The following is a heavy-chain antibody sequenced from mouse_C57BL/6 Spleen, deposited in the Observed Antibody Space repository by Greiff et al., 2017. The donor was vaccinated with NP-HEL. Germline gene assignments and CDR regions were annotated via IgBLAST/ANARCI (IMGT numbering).Heavy chain of an antibody. CDR1: GFTFSDYY. D-gene: IGHD1-1*01. CDR3: ASPCITTVVATNAMDY. J-gene: IGHJ4*01. CDR2: ISNGGGST. V-gene: IGHV5-12*01. Sequence: EVQRVESGGGLVQPGGSLKLSCAASGFTFSDYYMYWVRQTPEKRLEWVAYISNGGGSTYYPDTVKGRFTISRDNAKNTLYLQMSRLKSEDTAMYYCASPCITTVVATNAMDYWGQGTSVTVSS.